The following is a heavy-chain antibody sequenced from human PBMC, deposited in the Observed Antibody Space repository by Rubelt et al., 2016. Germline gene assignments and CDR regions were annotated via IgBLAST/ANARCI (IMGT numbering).Heavy chain of an antibody. J-gene: IGHJ3*02. CDR1: GGSISSSSYY. V-gene: IGHV4-39*07. Sequence: QLQLQESGPGLVKPSETLSLTCTVSGGSISSSSYYWGWIRQPPDKQLEWIGNIYYSGATYYNPSLKSRVTMSVDTSKNQFSLKLSSLTAADTAVYYGARPHVLRYFDRGAFDIWGQGTKVTVSS. CDR3: ARPHVLRYFDRGAFDI. CDR2: IYYSGAT. D-gene: IGHD3-9*01.